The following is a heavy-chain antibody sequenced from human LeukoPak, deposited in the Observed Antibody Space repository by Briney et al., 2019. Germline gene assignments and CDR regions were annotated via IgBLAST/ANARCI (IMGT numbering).Heavy chain of an antibody. D-gene: IGHD3-3*01. V-gene: IGHV1-2*02. Sequence: ASVKVSCKASGYTFTDYYMHWLRQAPGQGLKWMGWINPNSGGTNYAQKFQDRVTMRRDTSISTAYMELNRLRSDDTAVYYCARDGGLDYWGQGTLVTVSS. CDR2: INPNSGGT. CDR3: ARDGGLDY. J-gene: IGHJ4*02. CDR1: GYTFTDYY.